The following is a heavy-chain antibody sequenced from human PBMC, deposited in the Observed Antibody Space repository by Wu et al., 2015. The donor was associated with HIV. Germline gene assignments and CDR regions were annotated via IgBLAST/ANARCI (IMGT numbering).Heavy chain of an antibody. J-gene: IGHJ6*03. V-gene: IGHV1-69*12. CDR2: IIPIFGTA. CDR1: GGTFSSYA. Sequence: QVQLVQSGAEVKKPGSSVRVSCKASGGTFSSYAISWVRQAPGQGLEWMGGIIPIFGTANYAQKFQGRVTITADESTSTAYMELSSLRSEDTAVYYCARDGVSGQLLYEDPASYYYYYYMDVWGKGDHGHPSP. CDR3: ARDGVSGQLLYEDPASYYYYYYMDV. D-gene: IGHD2-2*02.